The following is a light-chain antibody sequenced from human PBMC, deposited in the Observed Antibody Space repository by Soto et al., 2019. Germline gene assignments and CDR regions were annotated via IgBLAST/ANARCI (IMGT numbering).Light chain of an antibody. Sequence: EIQMTPSLSALSASVGDRGTSTCRASQSISSYLNWYQHKPRKAPKLLIYAASGLQSGVPSRFSGSGSRTDFTLTISSLQPEDFATYYCQQSYSTVALTFGGGTKV. CDR1: QSISSY. CDR3: QQSYSTVALT. V-gene: IGKV1-39*01. CDR2: AAS. J-gene: IGKJ4*01.